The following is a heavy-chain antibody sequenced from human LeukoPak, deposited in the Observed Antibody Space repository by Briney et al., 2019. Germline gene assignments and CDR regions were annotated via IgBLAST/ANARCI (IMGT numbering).Heavy chain of an antibody. CDR1: GYTFTSYG. V-gene: IGHV1-69*04. CDR3: ARGELVVLNWFDP. J-gene: IGHJ5*02. CDR2: IIPILGIA. Sequence: SVKVSCKASGYTFTSYGISWVRQAPGQGLEWMGRIIPILGIANYAQKFQGRVTITADKSTSTAYMELSSLRSEDTAVYYCARGELVVLNWFDPWGQGTLVTVSS. D-gene: IGHD1-26*01.